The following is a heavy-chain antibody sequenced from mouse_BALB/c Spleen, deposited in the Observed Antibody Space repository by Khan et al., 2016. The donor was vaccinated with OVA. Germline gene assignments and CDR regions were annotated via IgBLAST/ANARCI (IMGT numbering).Heavy chain of an antibody. CDR3: ARWNDYGYAMDY. D-gene: IGHD1-1*01. J-gene: IGHJ4*01. CDR1: GYSITSNYA. CDR2: ISYSGST. Sequence: EVQLQESGPGLVKPSQSLSLTCTVTGYSITSNYAWNWIRQFPGNKLEWMGYISYSGSTSYNPSLKSRISITRDTSKNQFFLQLSSVTTEDTATYYCARWNDYGYAMDYWGQGTSVTVSS. V-gene: IGHV3-2*02.